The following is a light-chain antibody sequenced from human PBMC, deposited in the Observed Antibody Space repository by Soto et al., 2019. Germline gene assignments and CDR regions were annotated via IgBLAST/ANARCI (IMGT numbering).Light chain of an antibody. CDR3: MQALQTPRT. CDR2: MGS. CDR1: QSLLHRNVFNY. Sequence: DVAMTQSPLSLSVTPGEPASSSCRSGQSLLHRNVFNYLDWYLQRPGQSPQLLMYMGSYRASGGPDRFSGSGSVTDFTLNISRVEAEDVGVSYCMQALQTPRTLGQGTKVEIK. V-gene: IGKV2-28*01. J-gene: IGKJ1*01.